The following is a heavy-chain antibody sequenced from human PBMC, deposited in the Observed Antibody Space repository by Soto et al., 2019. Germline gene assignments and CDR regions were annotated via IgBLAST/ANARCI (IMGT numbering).Heavy chain of an antibody. V-gene: IGHV1-69*13. CDR2: ILPIVGTA. CDR3: ARPHLSVEMDGGGGADGRGGDAIDI. D-gene: IGHD2-21*01. CDR1: GGTFSRYA. Sequence: SSVKVSCKASGGTFSRYAISWVRQARGRGLAWMGGILPIVGTAHFVQNYQGIVTINSDDGTSTGYSELASLRAEDTAMNYCARPHLSVEMDGGGGADGRGGDAIDIWGQGTMVTVSS. J-gene: IGHJ3*02.